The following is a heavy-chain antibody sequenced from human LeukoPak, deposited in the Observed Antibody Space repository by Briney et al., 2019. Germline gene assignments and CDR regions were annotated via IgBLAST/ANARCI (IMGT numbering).Heavy chain of an antibody. CDR3: AKSIRAVMAMMDV. CDR1: GFTFSNYS. V-gene: IGHV3-21*01. D-gene: IGHD3-10*01. Sequence: GGSLRLSCAASGFTFSNYSMNWVRQAPGKGLEWVSSISSRSTYIYHAGSVKGRFTISRDNAKNSLFLQMNSLRAEDTAVYFCAKSIRAVMAMMDVWGKGTTVTVSS. J-gene: IGHJ6*04. CDR2: ISSRSTYI.